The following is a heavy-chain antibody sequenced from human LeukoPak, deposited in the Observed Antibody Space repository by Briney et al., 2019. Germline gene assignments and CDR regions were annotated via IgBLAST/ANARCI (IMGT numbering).Heavy chain of an antibody. V-gene: IGHV1-46*01. Sequence: GASVKVSCRASGHTFTSYYMHWVRQAPGEGLEWMGIINPSGGSTSYAQKFQGRVTMTRDTSTSTVYMELSSLRSEDTAVYYCARGSSGWYSVAYWGQGTLVTVSS. J-gene: IGHJ4*02. CDR2: INPSGGST. D-gene: IGHD6-19*01. CDR3: ARGSSGWYSVAY. CDR1: GHTFTSYY.